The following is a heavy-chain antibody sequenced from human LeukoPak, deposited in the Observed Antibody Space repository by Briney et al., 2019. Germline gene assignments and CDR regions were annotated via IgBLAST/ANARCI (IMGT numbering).Heavy chain of an antibody. J-gene: IGHJ4*02. D-gene: IGHD3-3*01. V-gene: IGHV3-30*02. CDR2: IRYDGSNK. CDR1: GFTFSTYA. Sequence: GGSLRLSCAASGFTFSTYAMHWVRQAPGKGLEWVAFIRYDGSNKYYADSVKGRFTISRDNSKNTLYLQVNSLRAEDTAVYYCARGGYYGSGRYYFDSWGQGTLVTVSS. CDR3: ARGGYYGSGRYYFDS.